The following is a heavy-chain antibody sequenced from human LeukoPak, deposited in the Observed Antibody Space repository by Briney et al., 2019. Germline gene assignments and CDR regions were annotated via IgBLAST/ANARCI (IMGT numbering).Heavy chain of an antibody. V-gene: IGHV3-49*04. CDR1: GFTFGDYA. J-gene: IGHJ4*02. Sequence: GGSLRLSCTASGFTFGDYAMSWVRQAPGKGLEWVGFIRSKAYGGTTEYAASVKGRFTISRDDSKSIAYLQMNSLKTEDTAVYYCTREGAAYGSGSYYFDYWGQGTLVTASS. CDR3: TREGAAYGSGSYYFDY. D-gene: IGHD3-10*01. CDR2: IRSKAYGGTT.